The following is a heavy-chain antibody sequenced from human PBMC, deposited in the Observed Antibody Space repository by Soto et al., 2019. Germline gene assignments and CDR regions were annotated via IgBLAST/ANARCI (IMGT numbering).Heavy chain of an antibody. V-gene: IGHV3-48*02. Sequence: EEQLVESGGGLVRPGGSLRLSCAASDFTFSIYTMNWVRQAPGKGLEWLAYINRGSGTTDYADSVKGRFTISRDDAQKSLFLQMSTLRDEDRAVYYCATDITVRPRTSMDVWGHGTTVIVSS. D-gene: IGHD4-4*01. CDR1: DFTFSIYT. CDR3: ATDITVRPRTSMDV. J-gene: IGHJ6*02. CDR2: INRGSGTT.